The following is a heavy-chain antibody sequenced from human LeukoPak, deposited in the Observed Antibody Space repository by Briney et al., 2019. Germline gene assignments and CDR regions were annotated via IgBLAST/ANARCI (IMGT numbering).Heavy chain of an antibody. V-gene: IGHV1-2*02. CDR2: INPNSGGT. CDR3: ASPSRGCSSTSCYRPWDY. J-gene: IGHJ4*02. CDR1: GYTFTGYY. D-gene: IGHD2-2*01. Sequence: ASVKVSCKASGYTFTGYYTHWVRQAPEQGLEWMGWINPNSGGTNYAQKFQGRVTMTRDTSISTAYMELSRLRSDDTAVYYCASPSRGCSSTSCYRPWDYWGQGTLVTVSS.